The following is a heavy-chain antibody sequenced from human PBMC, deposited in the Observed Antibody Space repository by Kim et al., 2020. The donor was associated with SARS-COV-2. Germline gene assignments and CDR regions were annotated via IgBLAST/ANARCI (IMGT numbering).Heavy chain of an antibody. CDR3: ARDAFRGGAFDI. D-gene: IGHD3-10*01. J-gene: IGHJ3*02. V-gene: IGHV4-31*02. Sequence: YYNPSLKSRVTISVDTSKNQFSLKLSSVTAADTAVYYCARDAFRGGAFDIWGQGTMVTVSS.